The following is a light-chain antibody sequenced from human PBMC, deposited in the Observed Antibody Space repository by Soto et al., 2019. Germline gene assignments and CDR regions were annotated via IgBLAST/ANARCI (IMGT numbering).Light chain of an antibody. J-gene: IGLJ3*02. CDR3: QTWATGIRV. CDR1: SGHSIFA. Sequence: QSVLTQSPSASASLGASVKLTCTLSSGHSIFAIAWHQQQSEKGPRYLMKVNGDGSHNKGDGIPDRFSGSSSGAERYLTISSLQSEDEADYYCQTWATGIRVFGGGTKLTVL. V-gene: IGLV4-69*01. CDR2: VNGDGSH.